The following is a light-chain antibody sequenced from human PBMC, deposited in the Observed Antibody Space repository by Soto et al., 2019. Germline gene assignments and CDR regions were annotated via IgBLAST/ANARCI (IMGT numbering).Light chain of an antibody. CDR3: QKYNSAPYT. Sequence: DIPMTQSPSSLSASVGDRVTITCRASQGISNYLAWYQQKPGRVPKLLIYAASTLQSGVPSRFSGSGSGTDFTLTISSLQPEDVATYYFQKYNSAPYTFGQGTKLEIK. CDR2: AAS. J-gene: IGKJ2*01. CDR1: QGISNY. V-gene: IGKV1-27*01.